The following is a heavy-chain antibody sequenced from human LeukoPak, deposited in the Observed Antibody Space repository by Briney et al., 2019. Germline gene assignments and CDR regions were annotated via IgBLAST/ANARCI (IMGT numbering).Heavy chain of an antibody. V-gene: IGHV3-66*01. J-gene: IGHJ6*02. CDR3: ARGTVLYYYSMDV. D-gene: IGHD1-1*01. CDR1: GFTVSSNY. CDR2: IYSGGST. Sequence: GGSLRLSCAASGFTVSSNYMSWVRQAPGKGLEWVSVIYSGGSTYYADSVKGRFTISRDNSKNTLYLQMNSLRAEDTAVYYCARGTVLYYYSMDVWGQGTTVTVSS.